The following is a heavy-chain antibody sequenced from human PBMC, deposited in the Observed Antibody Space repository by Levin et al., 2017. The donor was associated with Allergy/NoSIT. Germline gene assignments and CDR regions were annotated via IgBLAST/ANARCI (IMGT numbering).Heavy chain of an antibody. CDR3: ARGFRVTTPYYFDY. J-gene: IGHJ4*02. V-gene: IGHV1-69*13. CDR1: GGTFSSYA. D-gene: IGHD4-11*01. Sequence: RASVKVSCKTSGGTFSSYAISWVRQAPGQGLEWMGGIIPIFDTANYAQKFQGRVTITADESTRTAYMELSSLRSEDTAVYYCARGFRVTTPYYFDYWGQGTLVTVSS. CDR2: IIPIFDTA.